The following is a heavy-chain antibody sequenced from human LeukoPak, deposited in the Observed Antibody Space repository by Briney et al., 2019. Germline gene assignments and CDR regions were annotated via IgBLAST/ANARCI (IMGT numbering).Heavy chain of an antibody. J-gene: IGHJ4*02. D-gene: IGHD3-9*01. V-gene: IGHV3-33*01. CDR2: IWYDGSNK. CDR1: GFTFSSYG. CDR3: ARDLKLRRYFDWITYYFDY. Sequence: HTGGSLRLSCAASGFTFSSYGMHWVRQAPGKGLEWVAVIWYDGSNKYYADSVKGRFTISRDNSKNTLYLQMNSLRAEDTAVYYCARDLKLRRYFDWITYYFDYWGQGTLVTVSS.